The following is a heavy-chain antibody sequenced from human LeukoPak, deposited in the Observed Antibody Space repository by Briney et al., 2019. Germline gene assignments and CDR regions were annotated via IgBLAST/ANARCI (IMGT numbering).Heavy chain of an antibody. CDR3: AKGVGSSWYGYFDY. J-gene: IGHJ4*02. D-gene: IGHD6-13*01. CDR1: GFTFSSYA. Sequence: ETGGSPRLSCAASGFTFSSYAMSWVRQAPGKGLEWVSAISGSGGSTYYADSVKGRFTISRDNSKNTLYLQMNSLRAEDTAVYYCAKGVGSSWYGYFDYWGQGTLVTVSS. V-gene: IGHV3-23*01. CDR2: ISGSGGST.